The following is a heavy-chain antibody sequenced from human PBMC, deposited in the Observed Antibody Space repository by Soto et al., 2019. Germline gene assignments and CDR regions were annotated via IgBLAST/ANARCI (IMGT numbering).Heavy chain of an antibody. Sequence: GGSLRLSCAASGFSVGSNYMNWVRQAPGKGLEWVSVFYPAGSTYYADSVKGRFTISRDNTKNTLYLQMNSLRAEDTAVYYCARERLVASNSLFDLWGRGTLVTVSS. V-gene: IGHV3-53*01. J-gene: IGHJ2*01. D-gene: IGHD2-8*02. CDR3: ARERLVASNSLFDL. CDR2: FYPAGST. CDR1: GFSVGSNY.